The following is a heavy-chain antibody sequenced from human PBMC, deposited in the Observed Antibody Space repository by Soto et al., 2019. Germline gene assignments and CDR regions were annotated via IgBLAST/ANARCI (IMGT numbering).Heavy chain of an antibody. Sequence: GGSLRLSCAASGFTFSSYSMNWVRQTPGKGLEWVSSISSSSSYIYYADSVKGRFTISRDNAKNSLYLQMNSLRAEDTAVYYCARVPDDSSGPIDYWGQGTLVTVS. CDR1: GFTFSSYS. CDR2: ISSSSSYI. V-gene: IGHV3-21*01. D-gene: IGHD3-22*01. J-gene: IGHJ4*02. CDR3: ARVPDDSSGPIDY.